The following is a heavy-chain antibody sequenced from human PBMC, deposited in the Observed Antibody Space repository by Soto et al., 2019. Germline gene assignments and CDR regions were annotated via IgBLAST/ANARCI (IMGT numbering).Heavy chain of an antibody. CDR2: ISGGSETT. D-gene: IGHD3-10*01. CDR3: AKDLDVGFGEFFFDK. CDR1: GFAFSNYA. V-gene: IGHV3-23*01. Sequence: EVQLLESGGGLVQPGGSLRLSCVASGFAFSNYALGWVRQAPGKGLEWVSGISGGSETTSYADSVKGRFTISRDNSKDTLSLQMNSLRAEDTATYFCAKDLDVGFGEFFFDKWGQGTLVTVSS. J-gene: IGHJ4*02.